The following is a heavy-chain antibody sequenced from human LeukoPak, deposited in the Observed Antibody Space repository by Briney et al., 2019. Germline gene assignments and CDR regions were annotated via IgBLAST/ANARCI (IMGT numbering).Heavy chain of an antibody. D-gene: IGHD4-17*01. CDR2: IYYSGST. Sequence: SETLSLTCTVSGGSISSNYWSWLRQPPGKGLEWIGYIYYSGSTNSNPSLKSRVTISVDTSENQFSLNLSSVTAADTAVYYCARDRGYGDYLNYFDYWGQGTLVTVSS. CDR1: GGSISSNY. CDR3: ARDRGYGDYLNYFDY. J-gene: IGHJ4*02. V-gene: IGHV4-59*01.